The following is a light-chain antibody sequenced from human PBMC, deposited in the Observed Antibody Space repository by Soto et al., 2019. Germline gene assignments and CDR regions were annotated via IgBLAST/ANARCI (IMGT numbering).Light chain of an antibody. J-gene: IGKJ1*01. CDR3: QQYGSSPTT. V-gene: IGKV3-20*01. CDR2: DAS. CDR1: QSVSSGY. Sequence: EIVLTQSPGTLSLSPGERGTLSCRASQSVSSGYLAWYQQKPGQAPRLLIYDASSRATGIPDRFNGTGSGTDFTLTISRLEPEDFAVYYCQQYGSSPTTFGQGTKVDI.